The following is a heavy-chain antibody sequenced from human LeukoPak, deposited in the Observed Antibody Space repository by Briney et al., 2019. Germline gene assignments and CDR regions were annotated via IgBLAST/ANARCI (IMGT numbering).Heavy chain of an antibody. J-gene: IGHJ4*02. Sequence: GESLKISCKGSGYSFTSYWIGWVRQMPGKGLEWMGIIYPGDSDTRYSPSFQGQVTISADKSIRTAYLQWSSLKASDTAMYYCARQRGFTTVTSYFDHWGQGTLVTVSS. D-gene: IGHD4-17*01. CDR1: GYSFTSYW. CDR3: ARQRGFTTVTSYFDH. V-gene: IGHV5-51*01. CDR2: IYPGDSDT.